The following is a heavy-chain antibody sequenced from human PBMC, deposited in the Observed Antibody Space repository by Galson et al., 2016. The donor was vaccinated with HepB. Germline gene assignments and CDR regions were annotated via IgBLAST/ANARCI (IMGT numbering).Heavy chain of an antibody. Sequence: SLRLSCAASGFTFSSSAMHWVRQAPGKGLEWVAIISYDGSHIYYADSVKGRFTISRDNSKNTLNLQMNGLRAEDTAVYYCAKDVFVRGYFDYWGQGTLVTVSS. CDR1: GFTFSSSA. D-gene: IGHD2-8*01. CDR2: ISYDGSHI. CDR3: AKDVFVRGYFDY. J-gene: IGHJ4*02. V-gene: IGHV3-30*04.